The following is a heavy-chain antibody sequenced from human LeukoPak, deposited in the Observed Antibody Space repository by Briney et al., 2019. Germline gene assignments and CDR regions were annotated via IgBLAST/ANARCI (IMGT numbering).Heavy chain of an antibody. CDR1: GFTFSSYT. Sequence: GGSLRLSCAASGFTFSSYTMNWVRQAPGKGLQWVSYISSSSGTIYYADSVKGRFTISRDNAKNSLYLQMNSLRAEDTAVYYCARPSNFYDAFDIWGQGTMVTVSS. CDR3: ARPSNFYDAFDI. CDR2: ISSSSGTI. V-gene: IGHV3-48*01. D-gene: IGHD4-11*01. J-gene: IGHJ3*02.